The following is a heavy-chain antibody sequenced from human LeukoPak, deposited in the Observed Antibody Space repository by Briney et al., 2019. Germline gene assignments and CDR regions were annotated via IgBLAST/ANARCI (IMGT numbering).Heavy chain of an antibody. CDR1: GGSISSYY. J-gene: IGHJ5*02. Sequence: PSETLSLTCTVSGGSISSYYWSWIRQPPGKGLEWIGYIYYSGSTNYNPSLKSRVTISVDTSKNQFSLKLSSVTAADTAVYYCAALLVVSGEWANNWFDPWGQGTLVTVSS. V-gene: IGHV4-59*12. D-gene: IGHD3-22*01. CDR2: IYYSGST. CDR3: AALLVVSGEWANNWFDP.